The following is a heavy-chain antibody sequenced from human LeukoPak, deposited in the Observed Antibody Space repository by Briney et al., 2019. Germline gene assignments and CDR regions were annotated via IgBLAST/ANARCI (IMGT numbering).Heavy chain of an antibody. J-gene: IGHJ6*04. D-gene: IGHD3-9*01. CDR2: ISSSGSTI. CDR3: ARDDLLRYFDWSRHYYYYYGMDV. CDR1: GFTFSSYE. V-gene: IGHV3-48*03. Sequence: GGSLRLSCAASGFTFSSYEMNWVRQAPGKGLEWVSYISSSGSTIYYADSVKGRFTISRDNAKNSLYLQMNSLRAEDTAVYYCARDDLLRYFDWSRHYYYYYGMDVWGKGTTVTVSS.